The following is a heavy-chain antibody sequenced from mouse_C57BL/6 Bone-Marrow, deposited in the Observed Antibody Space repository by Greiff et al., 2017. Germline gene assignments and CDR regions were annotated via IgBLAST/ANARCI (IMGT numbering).Heavy chain of an antibody. CDR2: ISDGGSYT. CDR1: GFTFSSYA. V-gene: IGHV5-4*03. D-gene: IGHD2-1*01. Sequence: DVMLVESGGGLVKPGGSLKLSCAASGFTFSSYAMSWVRQTPEKRLEWVATISDGGSYTYYPDNVKGRFTISRDNAKNNLYLQMSHLKSEDTAMYYCARSIYFPYFDYWGQGTTLTVSS. CDR3: ARSIYFPYFDY. J-gene: IGHJ2*01.